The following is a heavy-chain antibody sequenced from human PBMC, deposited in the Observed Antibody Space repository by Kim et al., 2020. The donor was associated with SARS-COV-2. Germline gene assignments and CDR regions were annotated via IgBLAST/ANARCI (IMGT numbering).Heavy chain of an antibody. Sequence: ASVKVSCKASGYTFTGYYMHWVRQAPGQGLEWMGRINPNSGGTNYAQKFQGRVTMTRDTSISTAYMELSRLRSDDTAVYYCARNRITGTELDYWGQGTLVNVSS. CDR1: GYTFTGYY. V-gene: IGHV1-2*06. D-gene: IGHD1-20*01. J-gene: IGHJ4*02. CDR2: INPNSGGT. CDR3: ARNRITGTELDY.